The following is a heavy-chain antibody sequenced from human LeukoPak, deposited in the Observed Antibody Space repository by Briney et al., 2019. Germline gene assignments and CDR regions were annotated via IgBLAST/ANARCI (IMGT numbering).Heavy chain of an antibody. CDR2: IYYSGST. CDR1: GGSISSYY. V-gene: IGHV4-59*12. CDR3: ARETGYCSGGRCYFIY. J-gene: IGHJ4*02. D-gene: IGHD2-15*01. Sequence: PSETLSLTCTVSGGSISSYYWSWIRQPPGKGLEWIGYIYYSGSTNYNPSLKSRVTISVDTSKNQFSLKLSSVTAADTAVYYCARETGYCSGGRCYFIYWGQGTLVTVSS.